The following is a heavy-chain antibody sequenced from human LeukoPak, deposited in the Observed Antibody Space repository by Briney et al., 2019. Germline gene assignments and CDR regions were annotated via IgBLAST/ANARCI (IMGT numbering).Heavy chain of an antibody. D-gene: IGHD2-2*01. Sequence: GGSLRLSCAASGFTFSSYSMNWVRQAPGKGLEWVSSISSSSSYIYYADSVKGRFTISRDNAKNSLYLQMNSLRAEDTAAYYCARGDIVVVPAVPFDYWGQGTLVTVSS. CDR1: GFTFSSYS. CDR2: ISSSSSYI. J-gene: IGHJ4*02. V-gene: IGHV3-21*01. CDR3: ARGDIVVVPAVPFDY.